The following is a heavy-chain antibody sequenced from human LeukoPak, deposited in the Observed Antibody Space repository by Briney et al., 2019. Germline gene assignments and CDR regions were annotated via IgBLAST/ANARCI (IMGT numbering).Heavy chain of an antibody. CDR2: ISAYNGNT. D-gene: IGHD6-19*01. CDR3: ARDLFPSSGWYYFDY. CDR1: GGTFSSYG. Sequence: ASVKVSCKASGGTFSSYGISWVRQAPGQGLEWMGWISAYNGNTNYAQKLQGRVTMTTDTSTSTAYMELRSLRSDDTAVYYCARDLFPSSGWYYFDYWGQGTLVTVSS. V-gene: IGHV1-18*04. J-gene: IGHJ4*02.